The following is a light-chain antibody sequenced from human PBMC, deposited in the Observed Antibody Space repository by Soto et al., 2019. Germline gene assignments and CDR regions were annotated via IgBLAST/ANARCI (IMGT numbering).Light chain of an antibody. CDR2: GAK. CDR1: QAISNY. Sequence: IPITQSPSFLYPSLGDRVSITCPPSQAISNYLNWYQQKPGKAPNLLIFGAKTLQSGVPSRFSGSGYGTDFTLTITTLQPEAVGIYSCKQCHATPLTFGQGTRLEIK. V-gene: IGKV1-39*01. J-gene: IGKJ5*01. CDR3: KQCHATPLT.